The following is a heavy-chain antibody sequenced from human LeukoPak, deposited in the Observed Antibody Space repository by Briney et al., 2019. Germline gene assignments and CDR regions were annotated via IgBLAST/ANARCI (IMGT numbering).Heavy chain of an antibody. CDR1: GFTFNTNA. D-gene: IGHD2-15*01. J-gene: IGHJ4*02. V-gene: IGHV3-23*01. Sequence: GGSLRLSCAASGFTFNTNAMSWLRQAPGKGLEWVSAISGRTGGTYYADSVTGRFTISRDNSKNTLYLQMNSLRAEDTAVYYCARDLQDIVVVVAATLFDYWGQGTLVTVSS. CDR2: ISGRTGGT. CDR3: ARDLQDIVVVVAATLFDY.